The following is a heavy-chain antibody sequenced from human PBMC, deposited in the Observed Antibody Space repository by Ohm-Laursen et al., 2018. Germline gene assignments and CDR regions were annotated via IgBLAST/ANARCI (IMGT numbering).Heavy chain of an antibody. V-gene: IGHV3-23*01. Sequence: LSLTCAASGFSFNNYAMNWVRQAPGKGLEWVSTIGYTGNTYYIDSVRGRFAISRDNSQKTVYLQMNSLRVGDTAIYYCARDCDTSSHYGWFDPWGQGTLVTVSS. J-gene: IGHJ5*02. CDR1: GFSFNNYA. CDR3: ARDCDTSSHYGWFDP. CDR2: IGYTGNT. D-gene: IGHD3-22*01.